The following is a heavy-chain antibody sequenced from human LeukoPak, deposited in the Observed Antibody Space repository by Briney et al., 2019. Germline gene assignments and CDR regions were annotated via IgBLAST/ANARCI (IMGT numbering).Heavy chain of an antibody. V-gene: IGHV3-74*01. CDR3: ARRGDSSGYYVS. D-gene: IGHD3-22*01. Sequence: GGSLRLSCAASGFTLSKHRMDWARQAPGKGLVWVSRLNSGGSDTIYADSVKGRFTVSRDNAKNTLYLQMDSLRAEDTAVYYCARRGDSSGYYVSWGQGTLVTVSS. CDR2: LNSGGSDT. CDR1: GFTLSKHR. J-gene: IGHJ5*02.